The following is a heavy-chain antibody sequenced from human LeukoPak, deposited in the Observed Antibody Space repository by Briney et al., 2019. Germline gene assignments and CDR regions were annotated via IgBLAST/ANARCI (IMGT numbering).Heavy chain of an antibody. Sequence: QPGGSLRLSCAPSGFTFPDYGMHWVRQAPGKGLEWVAFIRFDGNEVYYADSVQGRFTISRDNPKNTLYLQMNTLRAGDSAVYYCAKDTDFRATYRSTTTSYTFNNWGQGTLVTVSS. J-gene: IGHJ4*02. CDR1: GFTFPDYG. CDR2: IRFDGNEV. V-gene: IGHV3-30*02. CDR3: AKDTDFRATYRSTTTSYTFNN. D-gene: IGHD2-2*02.